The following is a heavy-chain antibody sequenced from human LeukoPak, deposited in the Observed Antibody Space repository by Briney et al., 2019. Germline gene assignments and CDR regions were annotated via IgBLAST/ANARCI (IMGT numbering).Heavy chain of an antibody. Sequence: SETLSLTCTVSGYSISSGYYWGWIRQLPGKGLEWIGSIYHSGSTHYNPSLKSRVTISVDTSKNQFSLKLSSVTAADTAVYYCARVYYYDSSGYYPNWFDPWGQGTLVTVSS. J-gene: IGHJ5*02. D-gene: IGHD3-22*01. V-gene: IGHV4-38-2*02. CDR2: IYHSGST. CDR1: GYSISSGYY. CDR3: ARVYYYDSSGYYPNWFDP.